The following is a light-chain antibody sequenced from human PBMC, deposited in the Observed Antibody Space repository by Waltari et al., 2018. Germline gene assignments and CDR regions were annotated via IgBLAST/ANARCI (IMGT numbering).Light chain of an antibody. CDR1: SSDVGGYNY. J-gene: IGLJ3*02. CDR3: CSYAGRYTWV. V-gene: IGLV2-11*01. CDR2: DVS. Sequence: QSALTQPRSVSGSPGQAVTISCTGTSSDVGGYNYVSWSQQPPGKAPKLMIHDVSKRPSGVPDRFSGSKSGNTASLTISGLQADDETDYYCCSYAGRYTWVFGGGTKLTVL.